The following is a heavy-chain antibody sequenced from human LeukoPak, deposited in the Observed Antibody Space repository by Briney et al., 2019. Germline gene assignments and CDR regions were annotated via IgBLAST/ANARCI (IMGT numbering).Heavy chain of an antibody. V-gene: IGHV3-66*01. D-gene: IGHD1-26*01. Sequence: GGSLRLSCAASGFTVSSNYMSWVRQAPGKGREWVSVIYSGGSTYYADSVKGRFTISRDNSKNTLYLQMNSLRAEDTAVYYCARDGVIVGATMGFDYWGQGTLVTVSS. CDR2: IYSGGST. CDR3: ARDGVIVGATMGFDY. J-gene: IGHJ4*02. CDR1: GFTVSSNY.